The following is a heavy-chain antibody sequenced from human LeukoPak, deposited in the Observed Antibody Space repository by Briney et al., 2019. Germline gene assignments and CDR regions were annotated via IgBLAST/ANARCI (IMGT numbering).Heavy chain of an antibody. CDR3: ARIALQLGFCSSSGCASDY. D-gene: IGHD2-2*01. CDR2: ISTGSSYI. J-gene: IGHJ4*02. CDR1: GFTFSTYT. V-gene: IGHV3-21*01. Sequence: GGSLRLSCAASGFTFSTYTMNWVRQAPGKGLEWVSSISTGSSYIYYADSVRGRFTISRDNAKNSLYLQMNSLRVEDAAVYYCARIALQLGFCSSSGCASDYWGQGALVTVSS.